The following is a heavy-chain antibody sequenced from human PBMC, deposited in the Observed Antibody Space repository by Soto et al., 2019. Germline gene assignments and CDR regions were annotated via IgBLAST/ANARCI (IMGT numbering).Heavy chain of an antibody. V-gene: IGHV5-51*01. D-gene: IGHD3-10*01. Sequence: GESLKISCKGSGYSFTSYWIGWVRQMPGKGLEWMGIIYPGDSDTRYSPSFQGQVTISAAKSISTAYLQWSSLKASDTAMYYCARRGITMVRGVIIKEDYYYYYMDVWGKGTTVTVSS. J-gene: IGHJ6*03. CDR3: ARRGITMVRGVIIKEDYYYYYMDV. CDR2: IYPGDSDT. CDR1: GYSFTSYW.